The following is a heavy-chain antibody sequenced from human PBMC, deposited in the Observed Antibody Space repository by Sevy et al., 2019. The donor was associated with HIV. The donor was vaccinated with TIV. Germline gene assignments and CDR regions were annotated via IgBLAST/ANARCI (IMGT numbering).Heavy chain of an antibody. CDR3: ARASRIAAAGFYSGDAFDI. V-gene: IGHV4-61*02. Sequence: SETLSLTCTVSGGSISSGSYYWSWIRQPAGKGLEWIGRIYTSGSTYYNPSLKSRVTISVDTSKNQFSLKLSSVTAADTAVYYWARASRIAAAGFYSGDAFDIWGQGTMVTVSS. J-gene: IGHJ3*02. CDR2: IYTSGST. D-gene: IGHD6-13*01. CDR1: GGSISSGSYY.